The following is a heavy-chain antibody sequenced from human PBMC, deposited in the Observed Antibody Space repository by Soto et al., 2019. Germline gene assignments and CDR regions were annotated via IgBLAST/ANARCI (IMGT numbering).Heavy chain of an antibody. Sequence: GGSLRLSCAASGFTFSSYAMSWVRQAPGKGLEWVSAISGSGGSTYYADSVKGRFPISRDNSKNTLYLQMNSLRAEDTAVYYCAKQGGPMLWFGEFPTVDYYYYMDVWGKGTTVTVSS. J-gene: IGHJ6*03. V-gene: IGHV3-23*01. CDR2: ISGSGGST. CDR3: AKQGGPMLWFGEFPTVDYYYYMDV. CDR1: GFTFSSYA. D-gene: IGHD3-10*01.